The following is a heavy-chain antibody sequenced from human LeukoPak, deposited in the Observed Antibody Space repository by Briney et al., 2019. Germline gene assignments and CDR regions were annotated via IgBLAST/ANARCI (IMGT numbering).Heavy chain of an antibody. V-gene: IGHV4-30-2*01. CDR2: VYHSGST. D-gene: IGHD3-22*01. CDR3: ARGLWGYYDSSGHFDY. J-gene: IGHJ4*02. CDR1: GGSISSGGYS. Sequence: SQTLSLTCAVSGGSISSGGYSWSWIRQPPGKGLEWIGYVYHSGSTYYNPSLKSRVTISVDRSKNQFSLELSSVTAADTAVYYCARGLWGYYDSSGHFDYWGQGTLVTVSS.